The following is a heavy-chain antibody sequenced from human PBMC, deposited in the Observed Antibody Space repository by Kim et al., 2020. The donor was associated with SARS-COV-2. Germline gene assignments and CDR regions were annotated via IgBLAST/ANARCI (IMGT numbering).Heavy chain of an antibody. J-gene: IGHJ5*02. D-gene: IGHD3-9*01. CDR3: ARVDYDILTGYSVFWFDP. CDR2: MNPNSGNT. V-gene: IGHV1-8*01. Sequence: ASVKVSCKASGYTFTSYDINWVRQATGQGLEWMGWMNPNSGNTGYAQKFQGRVTMTRNTSISTAYMELSSLRSEDTAVYYCARVDYDILTGYSVFWFDPWGQGTLVTVSS. CDR1: GYTFTSYD.